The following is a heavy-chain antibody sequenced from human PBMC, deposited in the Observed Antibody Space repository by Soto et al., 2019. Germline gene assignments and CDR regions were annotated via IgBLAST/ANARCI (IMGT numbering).Heavy chain of an antibody. J-gene: IGHJ3*02. CDR2: IYYTGTT. Sequence: AATXSLTCSISVVSISIYDVVLIRHPPGKGLECIGYIYYTGTTKYNPSLKSRVNISVETSTQFSLKLRSVTAADTAAYYCARDNYESHTVRGFDIWGQGTMV. V-gene: IGHV4-59*01. CDR1: VVSISIYD. D-gene: IGHD3-16*01. CDR3: ARDNYESHTVRGFDI.